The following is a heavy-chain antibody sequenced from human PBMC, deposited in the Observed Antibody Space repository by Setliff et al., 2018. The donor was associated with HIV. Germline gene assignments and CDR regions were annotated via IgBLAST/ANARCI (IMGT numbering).Heavy chain of an antibody. CDR1: GGSISRDSFY. D-gene: IGHD7-27*01. Sequence: SETLSLTCTVSGGSISRDSFYWGWFRQPPGEGLEWIGSIYYSGTTYYAPSLETRLTISVDTSTNQFSLKLTSVTAADTAVYYCARQGRPGDFDSWGQGTLVTVSS. CDR3: ARQGRPGDFDS. CDR2: IYYSGTT. J-gene: IGHJ4*02. V-gene: IGHV4-39*01.